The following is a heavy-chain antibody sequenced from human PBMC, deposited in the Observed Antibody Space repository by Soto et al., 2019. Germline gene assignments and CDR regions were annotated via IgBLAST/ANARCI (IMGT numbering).Heavy chain of an antibody. V-gene: IGHV4-4*02. CDR1: GGSIGSSFL. J-gene: IGHJ4*02. CDR2: IFHSGST. D-gene: IGHD3-16*02. Sequence: PSATLSLTCAVSGGSIGSSFLLSLVRQPPGKGLEWIGEIFHSGSTNYNPSLKSRVSISMDKSKNHFSLRLSSVTAADTAVYFCATGVRDYVWGKYRLDYWGQGTLVTVSS. CDR3: ATGVRDYVWGKYRLDY.